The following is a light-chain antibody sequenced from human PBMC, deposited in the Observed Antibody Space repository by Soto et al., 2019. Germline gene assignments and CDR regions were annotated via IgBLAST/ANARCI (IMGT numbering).Light chain of an antibody. CDR3: QQRSNWLT. Sequence: EIVLTQSPATLSLSPGERATLYCRASQSVSSYLAWYQQKPGQAPRLLIYGASTRATGIPARFSGSGSGTDFTLTISSLEPEDFAVYYCQQRSNWLTFGQGTRLEIK. V-gene: IGKV3-11*01. J-gene: IGKJ5*01. CDR2: GAS. CDR1: QSVSSY.